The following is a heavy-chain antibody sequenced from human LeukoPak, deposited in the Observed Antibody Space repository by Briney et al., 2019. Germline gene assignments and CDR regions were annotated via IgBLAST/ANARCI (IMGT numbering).Heavy chain of an antibody. V-gene: IGHV3-21*01. CDR2: ISSSSSYI. CDR1: GFTFSSYS. D-gene: IGHD6-6*01. CDR3: ARVQLVRDYYYGMDV. Sequence: PGGSLRLSCAASGFTFSSYSMNWVRQAPGKGLEWVSSISSSSSYIYYADSVKGRFTISRDNAKNSLYLQMNSLRAEDTAVYYCARVQLVRDYYYGMDVWGQETTVTVSS. J-gene: IGHJ6*02.